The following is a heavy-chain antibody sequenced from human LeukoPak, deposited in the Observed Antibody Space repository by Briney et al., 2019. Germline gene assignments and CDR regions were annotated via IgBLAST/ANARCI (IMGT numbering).Heavy chain of an antibody. V-gene: IGHV3-23*01. D-gene: IGHD3-22*01. Sequence: GGSLRLSCAATGFTFSSYAMSWVRQAPGKGLEWVSAISGSGGSTYYADSVKGRFTISRDNSKNTLYLQMNSLRAEDTAVYYCAKDYYDSSTPHYYYYYGMDVWGQGTTVTVSS. J-gene: IGHJ6*02. CDR1: GFTFSSYA. CDR2: ISGSGGST. CDR3: AKDYYDSSTPHYYYYYGMDV.